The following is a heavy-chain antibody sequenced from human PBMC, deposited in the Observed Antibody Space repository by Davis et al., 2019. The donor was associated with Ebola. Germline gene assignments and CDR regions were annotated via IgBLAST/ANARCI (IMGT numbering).Heavy chain of an antibody. J-gene: IGHJ4*02. CDR2: VYASGKT. CDR1: GGSLSDYY. V-gene: IGHV4-4*07. Sequence: PSETLSLTCTVSGGSLSDYYWNWIRQPAGKGLEWIGRVYASGKTNYNPSLKSRVTISVDTSKNQFSLKLSSVTAADTSVYYCARQRYDRSGYWDYWGQGTLVTVSS. D-gene: IGHD3-22*01. CDR3: ARQRYDRSGYWDY.